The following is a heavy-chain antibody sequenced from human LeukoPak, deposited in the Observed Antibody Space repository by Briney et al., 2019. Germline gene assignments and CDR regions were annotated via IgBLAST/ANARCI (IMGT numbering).Heavy chain of an antibody. CDR2: INPNSGGT. V-gene: IGHV1-2*02. CDR1: GYTFTGYY. D-gene: IGHD1-26*01. J-gene: IGHJ6*02. Sequence: ASVKVSCKASGYTFTGYYMHWVRQAPGQGLEWMGWINPNSGGTNYALKFQGRVTMTRDTSISTAYMELSRLRSDDTAVYYCAREFFGGSYPGVGMDVWGQGTTVTVSS. CDR3: AREFFGGSYPGVGMDV.